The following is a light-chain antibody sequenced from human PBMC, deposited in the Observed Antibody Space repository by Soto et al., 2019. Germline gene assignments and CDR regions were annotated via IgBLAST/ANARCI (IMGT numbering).Light chain of an antibody. V-gene: IGKV1-5*03. CDR3: QQYKSFWT. J-gene: IGKJ1*01. Sequence: DVQMTQSPSTLSASVGDRVTITCRARQSVATWLAWYQQKPGKAPKLLIYKASTLASGVPSRFSGSGSGTDFTLTISSLQPDDSATYYCQQYKSFWTFGQGTKVEIK. CDR1: QSVATW. CDR2: KAS.